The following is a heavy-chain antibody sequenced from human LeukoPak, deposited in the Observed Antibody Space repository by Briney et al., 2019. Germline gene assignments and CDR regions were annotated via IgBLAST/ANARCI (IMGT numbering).Heavy chain of an antibody. CDR1: GGSMKTPGHY. CDR2: MFYSGST. J-gene: IGHJ3*01. V-gene: IGHV4-39*01. CDR3: ARRNTEVPDTLPLNAFDV. Sequence: PSETLSLTCSVSGGSMKTPGHYWDWIRRPPGKGLEWIGSMFYSGSTYFNPSLRRRVTISGDTSTNQISLSLTSVTAADTAVYYCARRNTEVPDTLPLNAFDVWGQGAKVIVSS. D-gene: IGHD1/OR15-1a*01.